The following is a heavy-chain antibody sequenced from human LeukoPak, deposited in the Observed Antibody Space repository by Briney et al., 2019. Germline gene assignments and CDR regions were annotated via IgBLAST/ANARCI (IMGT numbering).Heavy chain of an antibody. CDR3: ATDLEMATINYYYYMDV. Sequence: ASVKVSCKASGYTFTGYYMHWVRQAPGQGLEWMGWINPNSGGTNYAQKFQGRVTMTRDTSISTAYMELSRLRSDDTAVYYCATDLEMATINYYYYMDVWGKGTTVTVSS. D-gene: IGHD5-24*01. CDR2: INPNSGGT. CDR1: GYTFTGYY. J-gene: IGHJ6*03. V-gene: IGHV1-2*02.